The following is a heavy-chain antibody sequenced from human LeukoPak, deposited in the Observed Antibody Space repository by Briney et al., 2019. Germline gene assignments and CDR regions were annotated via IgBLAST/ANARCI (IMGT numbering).Heavy chain of an antibody. CDR3: ASITMVRGVIIMAFDI. J-gene: IGHJ3*02. CDR1: GFSISSGGYY. Sequence: SETLSLTCTVSGFSISSGGYYWSWLRQHPGKGLEWIVYIYYSGSTYYNPSLKSRVTISVDTSKNQFSLKLSSVTAADTAVYYCASITMVRGVIIMAFDIWGQGTMVTVSS. V-gene: IGHV4-31*03. D-gene: IGHD3-10*01. CDR2: IYYSGST.